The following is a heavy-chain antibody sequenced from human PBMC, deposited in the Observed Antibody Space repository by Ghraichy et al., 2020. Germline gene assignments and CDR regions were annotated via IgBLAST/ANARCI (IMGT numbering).Heavy chain of an antibody. J-gene: IGHJ5*02. D-gene: IGHD3-10*01. V-gene: IGHV1-69*04. Sequence: SVKVSCKASGGTFSSYTISWVRQAPGQGLEWMGRIIPILGIANYAQKFQGRVTITADKSTSTAYMELSSLRSEDTAVYYCARDPKLLWFGPENWFDPWGQGTLVTVSS. CDR1: GGTFSSYT. CDR3: ARDPKLLWFGPENWFDP. CDR2: IIPILGIA.